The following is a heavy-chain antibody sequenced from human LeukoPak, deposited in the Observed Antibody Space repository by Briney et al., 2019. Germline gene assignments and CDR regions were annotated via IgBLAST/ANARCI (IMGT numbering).Heavy chain of an antibody. CDR1: GGSISSGGYY. CDR3: ARSSMLRGSDY. J-gene: IGHJ4*02. V-gene: IGHV4-30-2*01. Sequence: PSQTLSLTCTVSGGSISSGGYYWSWIRQPPGKGLEWIGYIYHSGSTYYNPSLKSRVTISVDRSKNQFSLKLSSVTAADTAVYYCARSSMLRGSDYWGQGTLVTVSS. CDR2: IYHSGST. D-gene: IGHD2-21*01.